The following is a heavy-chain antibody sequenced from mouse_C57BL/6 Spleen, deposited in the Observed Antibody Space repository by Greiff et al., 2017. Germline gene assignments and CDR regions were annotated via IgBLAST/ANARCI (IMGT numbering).Heavy chain of an antibody. J-gene: IGHJ1*03. CDR2: IDPNSGGT. Sequence: QVHVKQPGAELVKPGASVKLSCKASGYTFTSYWMHWVKQRPGRGLEWIGRIDPNSGGTKYNEKFKSKATLTVDKPSSTAYMQRSSLTSEDSAVYYCARYPYWYFDVWGTGTTVTVSS. CDR3: ARYPYWYFDV. V-gene: IGHV1-72*01. CDR1: GYTFTSYW.